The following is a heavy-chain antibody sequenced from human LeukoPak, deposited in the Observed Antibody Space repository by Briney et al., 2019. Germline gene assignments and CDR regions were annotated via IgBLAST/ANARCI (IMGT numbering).Heavy chain of an antibody. CDR1: GVTFSTYA. CDR3: ARDQDALTGNGAFDI. D-gene: IGHD3-9*01. Sequence: PGRSLRLSCAGFGVTFSTYAMQWVRQAPGKGLEWVAVISYDGSNKYYADSVKGRFTISRDNSKNTLYLQMNSLRPEDSAVYYCARDQDALTGNGAFDIWGQGTMVTVSS. J-gene: IGHJ3*02. CDR2: ISYDGSNK. V-gene: IGHV3-30-3*01.